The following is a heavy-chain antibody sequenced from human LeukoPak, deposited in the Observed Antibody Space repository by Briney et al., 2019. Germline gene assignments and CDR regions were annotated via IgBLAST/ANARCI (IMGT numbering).Heavy chain of an antibody. J-gene: IGHJ4*02. Sequence: HPGGSLRPSCPAPGSTFSSYGMSWVRQAPGKGLEWVSAISGSGGSTYYADSVKGRFTISRDNSKNTLYLQMNSLRAEDTAVYYCAKVSIGGGRVLDYFDYWGQGTLVTVSS. CDR1: GSTFSSYG. CDR3: AKVSIGGGRVLDYFDY. CDR2: ISGSGGST. D-gene: IGHD2-15*01. V-gene: IGHV3-23*01.